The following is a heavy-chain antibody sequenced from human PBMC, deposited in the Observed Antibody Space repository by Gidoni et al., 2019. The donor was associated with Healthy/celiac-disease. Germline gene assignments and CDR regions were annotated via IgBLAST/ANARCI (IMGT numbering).Heavy chain of an antibody. Sequence: QLQLQESGPGLVKPSGTLSLTFAVSGVSISSSHWWSWVRKPPGKGLEWIGEIYHSGSTNYNPSLKSRVTISADKSKNQFSLKLSSVTAADTAVYYCARVPIAARMIDYWGQGTLVTVSS. CDR2: IYHSGST. CDR1: GVSISSSHW. J-gene: IGHJ4*02. V-gene: IGHV4-4*02. D-gene: IGHD6-6*01. CDR3: ARVPIAARMIDY.